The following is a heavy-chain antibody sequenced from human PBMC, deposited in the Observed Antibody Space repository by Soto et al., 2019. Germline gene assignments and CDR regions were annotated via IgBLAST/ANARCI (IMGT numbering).Heavy chain of an antibody. CDR2: IWYDGSNK. D-gene: IGHD6-13*01. CDR1: GFTFSSYG. Sequence: QVQLVESGGGVVQPGTSLRLSCAASGFTFSSYGMHWVRQAPGKGLEWVAVIWYDGSNKYYADSVKGRFTISRDNSKNTLYLQMNSLRAEDTAVYYCARDLLSSWYYIYGMDVWGQGTTVTVSS. J-gene: IGHJ6*02. V-gene: IGHV3-33*01. CDR3: ARDLLSSWYYIYGMDV.